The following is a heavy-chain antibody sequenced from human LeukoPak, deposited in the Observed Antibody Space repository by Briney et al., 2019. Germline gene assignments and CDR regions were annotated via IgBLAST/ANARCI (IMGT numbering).Heavy chain of an antibody. Sequence: ASVKVSCKASGYTFTSYGISWVRQAPGQGLEWMGWISAYNGNTNYAQKLQGRVTMTTDTSTSTAYMELRSLRSDDTAVYYCARDNWNDDSLSFDYWGQGTLVTVSS. D-gene: IGHD1-1*01. CDR1: GYTFTSYG. CDR2: ISAYNGNT. CDR3: ARDNWNDDSLSFDY. J-gene: IGHJ4*02. V-gene: IGHV1-18*01.